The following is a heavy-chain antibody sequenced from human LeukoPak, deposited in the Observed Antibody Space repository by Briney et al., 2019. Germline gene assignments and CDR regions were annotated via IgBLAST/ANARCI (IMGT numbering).Heavy chain of an antibody. J-gene: IGHJ4*02. V-gene: IGHV3-23*01. CDR3: ARGPSKGYSSSWYLGH. D-gene: IGHD6-13*01. Sequence: GGSLRLSCAASGFTFSSYAMSWVRQAPGKGLEWVSAISGSGGSTYYADSVKGRFTISRDNSKNTLYMEVNSLRAEDTAVYSCARGPSKGYSSSWYLGHWGQGTLVTVSS. CDR1: GFTFSSYA. CDR2: ISGSGGST.